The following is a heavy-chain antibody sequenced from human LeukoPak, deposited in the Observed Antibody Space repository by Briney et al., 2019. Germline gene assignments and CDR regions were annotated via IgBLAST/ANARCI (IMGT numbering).Heavy chain of an antibody. CDR1: GYTFTSYD. CDR2: MDPNSGNT. D-gene: IGHD3-22*01. CDR3: ARFHYYENLLGY. Sequence: ASVKVSCKASGYTFTSYDINWVRQATGQGLEWMGWMDPNSGNTGYAQKFQGRVTMTRNTSISTAYMELSSLRSEDTAVYYCARFHYYENLLGYWGQGTLVTVSS. J-gene: IGHJ4*02. V-gene: IGHV1-8*01.